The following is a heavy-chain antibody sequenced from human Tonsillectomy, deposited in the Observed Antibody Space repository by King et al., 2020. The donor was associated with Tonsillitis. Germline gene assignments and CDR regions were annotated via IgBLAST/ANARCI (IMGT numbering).Heavy chain of an antibody. J-gene: IGHJ6*03. V-gene: IGHV4-59*08. CDR2: IYYSGNT. Sequence: VQLQESGPGLVKPSETLSLTCTVSVGSIINYYWSWIRQPPGKGLEWIGYIYYSGNTNYNPSLKSRVTMSIDTSKNQFSLRLSSVTAADTAVYFFARSHGYSFDFGYNYYNMDVWGKGTTVTVSS. CDR3: ARSHGYSFDFGYNYYNMDV. CDR1: VGSIINYY. D-gene: IGHD5-18*01.